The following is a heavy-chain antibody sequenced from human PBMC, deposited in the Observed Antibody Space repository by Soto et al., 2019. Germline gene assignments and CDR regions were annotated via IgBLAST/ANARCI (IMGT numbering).Heavy chain of an antibody. J-gene: IGHJ4*02. V-gene: IGHV3-21*01. CDR2: ITSSSDYI. Sequence: EVHLVESGGGLVKPGESLRLSCGASGFTFRTYSMTWVRQAPGKGLEWAAHITSSSDYIYYADSVKGRFTISRDDAKNSLYLQMNSLIVEYTAVYYCARDLRLRATVTLDNWGQGTLVTVAS. CDR3: ARDLRLRATVTLDN. CDR1: GFTFRTYS. D-gene: IGHD4-17*01.